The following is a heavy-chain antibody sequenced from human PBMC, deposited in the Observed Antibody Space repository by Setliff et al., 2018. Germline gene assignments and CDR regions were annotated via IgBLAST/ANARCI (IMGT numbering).Heavy chain of an antibody. V-gene: IGHV4-61*02. D-gene: IGHD5-12*01. Sequence: SETLSLTCAVSGGSLNSGSYYWSWIRQSTERGLGWLGRLHTSGSTTYNPALNSRVTISVDTSTNKFSLRLTSLTAADTAVYFCARGRDGYNANAYEIWGQGTMVTVSS. CDR2: LHTSGST. J-gene: IGHJ3*02. CDR3: ARGRDGYNANAYEI. CDR1: GGSLNSGSYY.